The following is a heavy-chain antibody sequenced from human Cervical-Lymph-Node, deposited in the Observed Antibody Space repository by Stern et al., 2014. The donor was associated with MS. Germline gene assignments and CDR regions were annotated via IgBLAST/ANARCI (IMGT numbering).Heavy chain of an antibody. V-gene: IGHV4-30-4*01. CDR3: SRDADGYSLVFGY. CDR1: GGSISSAEYY. J-gene: IGHJ4*02. D-gene: IGHD5-24*01. CDR2: IHYSGTT. Sequence: QVQLQESGPGLVKPSQTLSLTCAVTGGSISSAEYYWSWIRQSPGHGLEWIGYIHYSGTTYYNPSLKSRVTISVDTSKNQFSLNLRSVTAADTAVYYCSRDADGYSLVFGYWGRGTLVTVSS.